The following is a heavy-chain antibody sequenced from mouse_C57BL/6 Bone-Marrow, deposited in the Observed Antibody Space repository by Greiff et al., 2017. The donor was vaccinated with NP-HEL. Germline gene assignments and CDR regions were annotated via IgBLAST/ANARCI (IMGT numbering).Heavy chain of an antibody. J-gene: IGHJ3*01. CDR1: GYTFTDYY. CDR2: IYPGSGNT. D-gene: IGHD2-2*01. V-gene: IGHV1-76*01. Sequence: VQLQESGAELVRPGASVKLSCKASGYTFTDYYINWVKQRPGQGLEWIARIYPGSGNTYYNEKFKGKATLTAEKSSSTAYMQLSSLTSEDSAVYFCARIYGYDFWFAYWGQGTLVTVSA. CDR3: ARIYGYDFWFAY.